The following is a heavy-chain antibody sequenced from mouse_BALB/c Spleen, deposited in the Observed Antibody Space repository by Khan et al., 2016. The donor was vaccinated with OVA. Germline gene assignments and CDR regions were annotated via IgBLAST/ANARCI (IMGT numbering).Heavy chain of an antibody. V-gene: IGHV3-2*02. CDR2: INYSGSA. CDR3: ARDGSRYNYAMDY. J-gene: IGHJ4*01. CDR1: GYSITSDYA. Sequence: EVQLQESGPGLVKPSQSLSLTCTVTGYSITSDYAWNWIRPFPGNKLEWMGYINYSGSANYHPALKSRISITRDTSKNQFFLQLNSVTTADSATYYCARDGSRYNYAMDYWGQGTSVTVSS. D-gene: IGHD2-3*01.